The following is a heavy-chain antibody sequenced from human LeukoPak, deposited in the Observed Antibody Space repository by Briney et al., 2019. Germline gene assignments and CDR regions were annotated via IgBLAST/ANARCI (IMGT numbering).Heavy chain of an antibody. CDR1: GGSISSYY. D-gene: IGHD4-23*01. Sequence: SETLSLTCTVSGGSISSYYWSWIRQPAGKGLEWIGRIYTSGSTNYNPSLKSRVTMSVDTSKNQFSLKLSSVTAADTAVYYCARDYYVGNPAYYFDYWGQGTLVTVSS. J-gene: IGHJ4*02. CDR3: ARDYYVGNPAYYFDY. CDR2: IYTSGST. V-gene: IGHV4-4*07.